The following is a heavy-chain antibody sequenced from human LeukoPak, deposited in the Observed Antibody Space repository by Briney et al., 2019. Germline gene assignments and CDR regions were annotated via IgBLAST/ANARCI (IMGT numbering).Heavy chain of an antibody. CDR3: ARDNPNSSGYC. J-gene: IGHJ4*02. V-gene: IGHV3-66*01. CDR2: IYSGGST. Sequence: GGSLRPSCAASGFTVSSNFMTWVRQAPGKGLEWVSVIYSGGSTYYADSVKGRFTISRDNSKNTLYLQMNSLRAEDTAVYYCARDNPNSSGYCWGQGTPVSVSS. D-gene: IGHD6-19*01. CDR1: GFTVSSNF.